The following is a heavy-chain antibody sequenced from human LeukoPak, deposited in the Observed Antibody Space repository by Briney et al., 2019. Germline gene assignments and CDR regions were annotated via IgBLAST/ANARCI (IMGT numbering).Heavy chain of an antibody. CDR1: EFIFSNYN. CDR3: ARNTEGTAHFDY. V-gene: IGHV3-64*01. CDR2: ISSNGVTS. J-gene: IGHJ4*02. Sequence: GGSLRLSCATSEFIFSNYNMHWVRQTPGKGLEYVSGISSNGVTSYYAMSVKGRFTISRDNSKNTLYLQMGSLKTEDMAVYYCARNTEGTAHFDYWGQGTLVTVSS. D-gene: IGHD1-7*01.